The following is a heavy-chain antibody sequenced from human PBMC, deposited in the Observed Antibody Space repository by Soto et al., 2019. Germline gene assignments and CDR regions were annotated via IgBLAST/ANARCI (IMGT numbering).Heavy chain of an antibody. CDR3: ARNKIMFLGMPLLSGWFDV. D-gene: IGHD3-16*01. CDR2: INAGNGNT. J-gene: IGHJ5*02. CDR1: GYTFTSYA. V-gene: IGHV1-3*01. Sequence: ASVKVAFKASGYTFTSYAMHWVRQAPGQRLEWMGWINAGNGNTKYSQKFQGRVTITRDTSASTAYMELSSLRSEDTAVYYCARNKIMFLGMPLLSGWFDVPGKGTLGTVSS.